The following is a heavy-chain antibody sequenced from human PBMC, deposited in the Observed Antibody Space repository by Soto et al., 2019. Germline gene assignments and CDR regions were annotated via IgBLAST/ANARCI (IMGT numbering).Heavy chain of an antibody. D-gene: IGHD6-19*01. V-gene: IGHV4-39*01. CDR3: PSPLRYSSGPSNWFDP. CDR1: GGSISGSSYY. CDR2: IYLSGTT. Sequence: SETLSLTCTVSGGSISGSSYYWGWIRQPPGKGLEWIGNIYLSGTTYYNPSLKSRVTISYDTSKNQLSLNLRCVTAADTAVYYSPSPLRYSSGPSNWFDPWGQGTLVTVSS. J-gene: IGHJ5*02.